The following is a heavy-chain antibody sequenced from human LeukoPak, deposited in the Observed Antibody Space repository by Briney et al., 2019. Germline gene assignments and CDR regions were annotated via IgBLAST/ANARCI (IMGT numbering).Heavy chain of an antibody. CDR1: GYTFTSYG. D-gene: IGHD2-2*01. V-gene: IGHV1-18*01. J-gene: IGHJ4*02. CDR2: ISAYNGNT. Sequence: ASVKVSCKASGYTFTSYGISWVRQAPGQGLEWMGWISAYNGNTNYAQKLQGRVTMTTDTSTSTAYMELRSLRSDDTAVYYCARDLEPYCSSTSCYFDYWGQGTLVTVSS. CDR3: ARDLEPYCSSTSCYFDY.